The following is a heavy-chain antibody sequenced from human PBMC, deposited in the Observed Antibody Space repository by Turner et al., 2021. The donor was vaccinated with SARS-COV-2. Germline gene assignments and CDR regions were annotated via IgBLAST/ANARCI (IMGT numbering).Heavy chain of an antibody. CDR1: GFTVSSNY. D-gene: IGHD2-15*01. CDR2: IDSGGST. J-gene: IGHJ6*02. V-gene: IGHV3-53*02. Sequence: EVQLVETGGGLIQPGGSLRLSCAASGFTVSSNYMSWVRQAPGKGLEGVSVIDSGGSTCYADSVKGRFTISRDNSKNTLYLQRNSLRAEDTAVYYCARDLAYYGMDVWGQGTTVTVSS. CDR3: ARDLAYYGMDV.